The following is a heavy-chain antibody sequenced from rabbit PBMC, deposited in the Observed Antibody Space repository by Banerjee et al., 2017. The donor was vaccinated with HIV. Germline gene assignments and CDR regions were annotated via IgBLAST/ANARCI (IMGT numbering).Heavy chain of an antibody. Sequence: QSLEESGGDLVKPGASLTLTCTASGFSFTNSYAMCWVRQAPGKGLEWIACIYAGSSGTTYYASWAKGRFTISKASSTTVTLQMTSLTAADTATYFCARDPYGVYSLWGPGTLVTVS. V-gene: IGHV1S40*01. J-gene: IGHJ6*01. D-gene: IGHD2-1*01. CDR1: GFSFTNSYA. CDR3: ARDPYGVYSL. CDR2: IYAGSSGTT.